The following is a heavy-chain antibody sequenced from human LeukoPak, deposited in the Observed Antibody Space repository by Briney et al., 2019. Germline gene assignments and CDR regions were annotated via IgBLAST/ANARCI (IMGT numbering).Heavy chain of an antibody. CDR1: VVASLVYH. CDR2: ISSRSFTI. D-gene: IGHD3-10*02. V-gene: IGHV3-48*02. J-gene: IGHJ3*02. CDR3: SICFTADDAYQVFDI. Sequence: WGSLLMSCSAAVVASLVYHGKDVGQAPGKGLDWVSYISSRSFTIYCADSVKGRFTISRDNAKNSLYLEMNSLRDEDTAVYYCSICFTADDAYQVFDIWGQGTVVTVSS.